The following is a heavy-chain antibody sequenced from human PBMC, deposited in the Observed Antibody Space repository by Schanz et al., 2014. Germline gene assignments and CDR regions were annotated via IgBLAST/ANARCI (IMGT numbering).Heavy chain of an antibody. J-gene: IGHJ3*02. D-gene: IGHD1-26*01. CDR3: ARDPLSYSGTQEASDI. V-gene: IGHV4-59*12. CDR2: IYYSGST. Sequence: QVQLQESGPGLVKPSETLSLTCTVSGGSISSFYWSWIRQPPGKGLEWIANIYYSGSTNYNPSLKSRVTLSAETSKNLFSLKLTSVTAADTAVYYCARDPLSYSGTQEASDIWGQGTMVIVSS. CDR1: GGSISSFY.